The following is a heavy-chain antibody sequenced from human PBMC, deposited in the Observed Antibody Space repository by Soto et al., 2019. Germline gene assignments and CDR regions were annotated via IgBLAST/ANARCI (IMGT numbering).Heavy chain of an antibody. Sequence: QVQLVQSGAEVKKPGSSVKVSCKASGGTFSSYTISWVRQAPGQGLEWMGRIIPIRGIANYAQKVQGRVTITADKSTSTAYMELRSLRSEDTAVYYCASRYDSSDYWGQGALVTVSS. CDR3: ASRYDSSDY. J-gene: IGHJ4*02. V-gene: IGHV1-69*02. D-gene: IGHD3-22*01. CDR2: IIPIRGIA. CDR1: GGTFSSYT.